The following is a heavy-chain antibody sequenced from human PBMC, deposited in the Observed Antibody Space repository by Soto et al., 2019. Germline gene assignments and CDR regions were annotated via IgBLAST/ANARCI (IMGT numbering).Heavy chain of an antibody. D-gene: IGHD6-19*01. J-gene: IGHJ4*02. V-gene: IGHV3-11*01. CDR1: GFTFSDYY. Sequence: GGSLRLSCAASGFTFSDYYMSWIRQAPGKGLEWVSYISSSGSTIYYADSVKGRFTISRDNAKNSLYLQMNSLRAEDTAVYHFARGHHSSAWYGTFGYSGQGTQVTVSS. CDR3: ARGHHSSAWYGTFGY. CDR2: ISSSGSTI.